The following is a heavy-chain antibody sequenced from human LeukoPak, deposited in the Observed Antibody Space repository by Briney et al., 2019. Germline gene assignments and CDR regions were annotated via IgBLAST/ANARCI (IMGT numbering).Heavy chain of an antibody. D-gene: IGHD2-2*01. CDR3: ARDIGIVVVPAASDY. Sequence: GGSLRLSCAASGFTFSIYAMHWVRQAPGKGLEYVSAISGSGGSTYYADSVKGRFTISRDNAKNSLYLQMNSLRAEDTAVYYCARDIGIVVVPAASDYWGQGTLVTVSS. CDR1: GFTFSIYA. V-gene: IGHV3-64*04. J-gene: IGHJ4*02. CDR2: ISGSGGST.